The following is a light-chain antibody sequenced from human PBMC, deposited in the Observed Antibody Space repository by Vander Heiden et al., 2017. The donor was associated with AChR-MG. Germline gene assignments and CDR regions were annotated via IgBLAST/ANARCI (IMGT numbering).Light chain of an antibody. CDR3: SSYTSTSTLNVI. V-gene: IGLV2-14*03. CDR2: DVS. CDR1: SSDFGDYNS. Sequence: QSALTQPASVSGSPGQSITISCTGTSSDFGDYNSVSWYQQHPGKAPKLMIYDVSNRPSGVSNRFSGSKSVNTASLSISGLQAEDEADYYCSSYTSTSTLNVIFGGGTKLTVL. J-gene: IGLJ2*01.